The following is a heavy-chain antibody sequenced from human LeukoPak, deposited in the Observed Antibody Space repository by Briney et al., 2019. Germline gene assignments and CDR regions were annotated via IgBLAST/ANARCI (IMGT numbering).Heavy chain of an antibody. CDR3: ARAQKGDHYDSSGYNALDY. Sequence: GGSLRLSCAASGFTVSSNYMSWVRQAPGKGLEWVSVIYSGGSTYYADSVKGRFTISRHNSKNTLYLQMNSLRAEDTAVHYCARAQKGDHYDSSGYNALDYWGQGTLVTVSS. V-gene: IGHV3-53*04. D-gene: IGHD3-22*01. J-gene: IGHJ4*02. CDR1: GFTVSSNY. CDR2: IYSGGST.